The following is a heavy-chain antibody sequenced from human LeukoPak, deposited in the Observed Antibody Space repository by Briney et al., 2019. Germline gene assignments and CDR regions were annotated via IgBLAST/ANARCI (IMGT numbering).Heavy chain of an antibody. J-gene: IGHJ4*02. CDR3: ARGAIVLMVYDPYYFDY. CDR1: GFTFDDYG. Sequence: PGGSLRLSCAASGFTFDDYGMSWVRQAPGKGLEWVSGINWNGGSTGYADSVKGRFTISRDNAKNSLYLQMNSLRAEDTALYYCARGAIVLMVYDPYYFDYWGQGTLVTVSS. CDR2: INWNGGST. D-gene: IGHD2-8*01. V-gene: IGHV3-20*04.